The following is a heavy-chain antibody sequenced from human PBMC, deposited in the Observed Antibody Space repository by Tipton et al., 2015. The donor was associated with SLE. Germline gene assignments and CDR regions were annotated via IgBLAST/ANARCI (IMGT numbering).Heavy chain of an antibody. D-gene: IGHD1-14*01. V-gene: IGHV3-23*01. CDR2: ISAGDTGT. CDR3: AKPSGTVVFDY. Sequence: GSLRLSCAASGFTSSNYAMSWVRQAPGKGLEWVSSISAGDTGTYYADSVKGRFTISRDNSKNTLYLQMNSLRAEDTAVYYCAKPSGTVVFDYWGQGTLVTVSS. J-gene: IGHJ4*02. CDR1: GFTSSNYA.